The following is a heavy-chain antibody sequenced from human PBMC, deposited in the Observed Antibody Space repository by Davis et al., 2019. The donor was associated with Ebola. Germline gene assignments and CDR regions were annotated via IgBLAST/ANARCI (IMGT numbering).Heavy chain of an antibody. CDR1: GDSVSSNTYH. V-gene: IGHV4-39*01. D-gene: IGHD6-19*01. J-gene: IGHJ4*02. Sequence: MPGGSLRLSCTVSGDSVSSNTYHWGWVRQPPGKGLEWIGSIYYSGRTYYSLSLKSRLTISVDTSKDQFSLNLNSVTAADTAVYYCARQYSSGWDYFDYWGQGTLVTVSS. CDR2: IYYSGRT. CDR3: ARQYSSGWDYFDY.